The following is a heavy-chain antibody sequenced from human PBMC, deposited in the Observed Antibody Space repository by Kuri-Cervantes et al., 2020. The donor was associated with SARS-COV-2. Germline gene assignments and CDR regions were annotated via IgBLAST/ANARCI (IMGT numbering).Heavy chain of an antibody. J-gene: IGHJ3*02. D-gene: IGHD2-15*01. CDR3: ARDRINDFDI. CDR1: GFTFSSYS. CDR2: ISSSSSYI. V-gene: IGHV3-21*01. Sequence: GGSLRLSCAASGFTFSSYSMNWVRQAPGKGLEWVSSISSSSSYIYYADLVKGRFTISRDNAKNSLYLQMNSLRAEDTAVYYCARDRINDFDIWGQGTMVTVSS.